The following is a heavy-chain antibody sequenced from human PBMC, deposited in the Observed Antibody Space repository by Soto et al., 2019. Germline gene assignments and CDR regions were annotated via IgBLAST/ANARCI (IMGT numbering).Heavy chain of an antibody. D-gene: IGHD2-8*01. J-gene: IGHJ4*02. V-gene: IGHV4-39*01. CDR3: ATNGGGFGSYFNS. CDR1: GGSISGTAYY. Sequence: SETLSLTCTVSGGSISGTAYYWAWIRQPPGKGLEWIGSIYYSGATYYSPSLKSRVTMSVDTSKNQFSLNLNSVTAADTAVYYCATNGGGFGSYFNSWGQGPRVTVPS. CDR2: IYYSGAT.